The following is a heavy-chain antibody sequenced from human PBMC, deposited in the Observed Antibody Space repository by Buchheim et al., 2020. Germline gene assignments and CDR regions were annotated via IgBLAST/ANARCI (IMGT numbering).Heavy chain of an antibody. Sequence: QVHLQESGPGLVKPSETLSLTCTVSGGSVSSGSYYWSWIRQPPGKGLEWIGYIYRSGSTNYNPSLKSRVTISLDTSKNPFSLKLRSVTSADTAVYYCARATVTTTDSWGQGTL. CDR3: ARATVTTTDS. D-gene: IGHD4-11*01. CDR1: GGSVSSGSYY. J-gene: IGHJ4*02. V-gene: IGHV4-61*01. CDR2: IYRSGST.